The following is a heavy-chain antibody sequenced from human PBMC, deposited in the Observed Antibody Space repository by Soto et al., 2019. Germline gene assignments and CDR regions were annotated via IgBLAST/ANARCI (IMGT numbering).Heavy chain of an antibody. V-gene: IGHV3-7*05. CDR1: GFTFSGYW. Sequence: EVQLVESGGGLVQPGGSLRLSCAASGFTFSGYWMSWLRQAPGKGLEWVANIKQDGSEKYYVDYVKGRFTISRDNAQNSLYLQMNSLRGEDTAVYYCASGKGWFDPWGQGTLVTVSS. J-gene: IGHJ5*02. CDR2: IKQDGSEK. CDR3: ASGKGWFDP.